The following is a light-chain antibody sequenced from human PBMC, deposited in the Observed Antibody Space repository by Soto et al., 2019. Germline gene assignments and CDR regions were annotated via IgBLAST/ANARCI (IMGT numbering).Light chain of an antibody. Sequence: DLQMTQSPSSLSASVGDSVTITCRASQSISNYLNWYQQKPGKAPKLLVYAASSLQSGVPSRFSGSGSGTDLPLTISSLQPEDFETYYCQQSYSTPFTFGPGTKGDIK. CDR2: AAS. J-gene: IGKJ3*01. V-gene: IGKV1-39*01. CDR3: QQSYSTPFT. CDR1: QSISNY.